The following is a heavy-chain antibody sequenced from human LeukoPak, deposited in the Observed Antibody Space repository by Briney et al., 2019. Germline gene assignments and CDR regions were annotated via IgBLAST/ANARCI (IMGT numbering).Heavy chain of an antibody. J-gene: IGHJ4*02. CDR2: ISGSGGST. D-gene: IGHD3-10*01. V-gene: IGHV3-23*01. CDR1: GFTFSSYA. CDR3: AVFRGVIMATFDY. Sequence: GGSLRLSCAASGFTFSSYAMSWVRQAPGKGLEWVSAISGSGGSTYYADSVKGRFTISRDNSKNTLYLQINSLRAEDTAVYYCAVFRGVIMATFDYWGQGTLVTVSS.